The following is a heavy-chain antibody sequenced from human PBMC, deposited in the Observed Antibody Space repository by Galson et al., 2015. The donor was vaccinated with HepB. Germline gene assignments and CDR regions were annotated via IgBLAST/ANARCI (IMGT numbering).Heavy chain of an antibody. CDR3: ARVRDGMDV. CDR1: GYTFTDYY. CDR2: INPNRGGT. V-gene: IGHV1-2*06. J-gene: IGHJ6*02. Sequence: QSGAEVKKPGASVKVSCKASGYTFTDYYMHWVRQAPGQGLEWMGRINPNRGGTNYPQKFQGRVTMTRDMSISTVYMELSGLRSDDTAVYYCARVRDGMDVWGQGTTVTVSS.